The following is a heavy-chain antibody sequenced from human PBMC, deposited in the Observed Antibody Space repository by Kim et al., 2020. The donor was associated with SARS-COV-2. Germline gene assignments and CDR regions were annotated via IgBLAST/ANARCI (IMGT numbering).Heavy chain of an antibody. J-gene: IGHJ3*02. CDR3: ARVMYSSSFFGAFDI. Sequence: PYLKSRVTISVDTSKNQFSLKLSSVTAADTAVYYCARVMYSSSFFGAFDIWGQGTMVTVSS. D-gene: IGHD6-6*01. V-gene: IGHV4-31*02.